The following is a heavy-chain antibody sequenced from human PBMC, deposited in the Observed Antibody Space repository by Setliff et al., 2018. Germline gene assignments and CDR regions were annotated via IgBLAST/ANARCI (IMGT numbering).Heavy chain of an antibody. V-gene: IGHV3-21*01. CDR3: VRDLHWGFDY. D-gene: IGHD7-27*01. Sequence: PGGSLRLSCAASGFTFNFYTMNWVRQAPGKGLEWVSSIVSTSNYIYYADSVKGRFTVSRDNAKNSLFLQMNSLRAEDTAVYYCVRDLHWGFDYWGLGTLVTVSS. CDR2: IVSTSNYI. CDR1: GFTFNFYT. J-gene: IGHJ4*02.